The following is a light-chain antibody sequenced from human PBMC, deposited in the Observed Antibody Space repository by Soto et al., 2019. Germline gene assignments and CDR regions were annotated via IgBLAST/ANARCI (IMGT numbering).Light chain of an antibody. V-gene: IGLV2-23*02. CDR3: CSYAGSSTLYV. J-gene: IGLJ1*01. CDR1: SSDVGSYNR. CDR2: EVS. Sequence: QSALTQPASVSGSPGQSITISCTGTSSDVGSYNRVSWYQQHPGKAPKLMIYEVSKRPSGVSNRFSSSKSGNTASLTISGLQAEDEADYYCCSYAGSSTLYVFGTGTKVTVL.